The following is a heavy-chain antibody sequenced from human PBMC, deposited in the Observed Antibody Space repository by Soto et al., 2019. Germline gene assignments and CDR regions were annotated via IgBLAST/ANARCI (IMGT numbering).Heavy chain of an antibody. D-gene: IGHD3-22*01. CDR2: IMPIFGSA. J-gene: IGHJ4*02. CDR3: ARQFDSDTTGYYYAY. V-gene: IGHV1-69*01. CDR1: GGTFSGNT. Sequence: QVQLVQSGAEVKKPGSSVKVSCKASGGTFSGNTISWVRQAPGQGLEWMGGIMPIFGSANYAQKFQGRVTITADENTHTVYMELSRLRSEDTAVYYCARQFDSDTTGYYYAYWGQGTLVTVSS.